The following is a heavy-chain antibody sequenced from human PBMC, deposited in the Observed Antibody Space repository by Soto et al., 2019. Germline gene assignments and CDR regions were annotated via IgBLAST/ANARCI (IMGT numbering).Heavy chain of an antibody. CDR3: ARVVSNSGLNWFDP. CDR2: IFYSGTT. J-gene: IGHJ5*02. D-gene: IGHD5-12*01. Sequence: SETLSLTCIVSGGSISSDGYYWSWVRQYPGKGLEWIGYIFYSGTTYYNPSLKSRVTISVDTSNNQFSLRLSSVTAADTAVYYCARVVSNSGLNWFDPWGQGTLVTVSS. V-gene: IGHV4-31*03. CDR1: GGSISSDGYY.